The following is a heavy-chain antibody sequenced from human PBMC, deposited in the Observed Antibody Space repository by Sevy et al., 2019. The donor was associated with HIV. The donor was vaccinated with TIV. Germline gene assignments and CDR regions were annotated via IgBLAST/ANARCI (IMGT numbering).Heavy chain of an antibody. J-gene: IGHJ4*02. D-gene: IGHD3-22*01. V-gene: IGHV3-48*02. CDR1: GFTFSSYS. CDR2: ISSSSSTI. CDR3: ARDTSGGYYDSSGYNFDY. Sequence: RGSLRLSCAASGFTFSSYSMNWVRQAPGKGLEWVSYISSSSSTIYYADSVKGRFTISRDNAKNSLYLQMNSLRDEDTAVYYCARDTSGGYYDSSGYNFDYWGQGTLVTVSS.